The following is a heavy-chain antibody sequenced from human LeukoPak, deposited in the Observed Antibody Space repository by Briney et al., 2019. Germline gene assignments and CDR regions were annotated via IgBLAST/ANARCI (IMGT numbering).Heavy chain of an antibody. CDR3: ARGPKRWLQPYYFDY. J-gene: IGHJ4*02. CDR1: GFTFSSYA. D-gene: IGHD5-24*01. V-gene: IGHV3-30*04. CDR2: ISYDGSNK. Sequence: PGGSLRLSCAASGFTFSSYAMHWVRQAPGKGLEWVAVISYDGSNKYYADSVKGRFTISRDNSKNTLYLQMNSLRAEDTAVYYCARGPKRWLQPYYFDYWGQGTLVTVSS.